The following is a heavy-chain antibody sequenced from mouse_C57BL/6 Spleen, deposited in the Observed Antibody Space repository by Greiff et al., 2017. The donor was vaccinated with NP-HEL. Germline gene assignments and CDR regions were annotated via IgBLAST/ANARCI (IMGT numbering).Heavy chain of an antibody. J-gene: IGHJ4*01. CDR2: INPNNGGT. V-gene: IGHV1-26*01. CDR1: GYTFTDYY. Sequence: VQLQQSGPELVKPGASVKISCKASGYTFTDYYMNWVKQSHGKSLEWIGDINPNNGGTSYNQKFKGKATLTVDKSSSTAYMELRSLTSEDSAVYYCARFPDYYGSSYGAMDYWGQGTSVTVSS. D-gene: IGHD1-1*01. CDR3: ARFPDYYGSSYGAMDY.